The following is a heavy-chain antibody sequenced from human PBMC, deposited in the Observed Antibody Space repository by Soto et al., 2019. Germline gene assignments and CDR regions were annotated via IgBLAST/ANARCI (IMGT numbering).Heavy chain of an antibody. Sequence: PSETLSLTCAVYGGSFSGYYWSWIRQPPGKGLEWIGEINHSGSTNYNPSLKSRVTISVDTSKNQFSLKLSSVTAADTAVYYCARDHVGTTRGSYYYYGMDVWGQGTTVTVSS. CDR2: INHSGST. V-gene: IGHV4-34*01. J-gene: IGHJ6*02. CDR1: GGSFSGYY. CDR3: ARDHVGTTRGSYYYYGMDV. D-gene: IGHD1-1*01.